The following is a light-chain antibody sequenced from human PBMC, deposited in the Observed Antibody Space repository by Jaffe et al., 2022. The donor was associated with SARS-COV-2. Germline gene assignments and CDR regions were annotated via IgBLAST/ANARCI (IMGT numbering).Light chain of an antibody. Sequence: QSALTQPPSASGSPGQSVTISCTGTSSDVGGYRYVSWYQQHPGKAPKLMIYEVSNRPSGVPDRFSGSKSGNTASLTVSGLQADDEADYYCSSYAGSSTVVFGGGTKLTVL. CDR1: SSDVGGYRY. J-gene: IGLJ2*01. CDR3: SSYAGSSTVV. CDR2: EVS. V-gene: IGLV2-8*01.